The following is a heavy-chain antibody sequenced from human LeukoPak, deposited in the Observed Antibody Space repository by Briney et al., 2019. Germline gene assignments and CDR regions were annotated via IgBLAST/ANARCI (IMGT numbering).Heavy chain of an antibody. J-gene: IGHJ5*02. V-gene: IGHV3-7*01. CDR2: IKNDGTVK. Sequence: GSLTLSCAASGFTFSYHWMTWVRQAPGKGLEWVANIKNDGTVKNYVDSVKGRFTISRDNAKNTLYLQMNSLRAEDTAVYYCARALRGGYSYGSFHPWGQGTLVTASS. CDR1: GFTFSYHW. CDR3: ARALRGGYSYGSFHP. D-gene: IGHD5-18*01.